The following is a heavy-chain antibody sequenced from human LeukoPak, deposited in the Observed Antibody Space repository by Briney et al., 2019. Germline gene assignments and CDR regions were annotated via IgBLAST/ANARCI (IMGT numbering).Heavy chain of an antibody. CDR2: IYTSGSA. CDR3: VRGSGGVMNY. CDR1: GGSISSGSYY. Sequence: SQTLSLTCTVSGGSISSGSYYWSWIRQPAGKGLEWIGRIYTSGSANYNPSLKSRVTISVDTSKNQFSLKLSSVTAADTAVYYCVRGSGGVMNYWGQGTLVTVSS. V-gene: IGHV4-61*02. J-gene: IGHJ4*02. D-gene: IGHD3-16*01.